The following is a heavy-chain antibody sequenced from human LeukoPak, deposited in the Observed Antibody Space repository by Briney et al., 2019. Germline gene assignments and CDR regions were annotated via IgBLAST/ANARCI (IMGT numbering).Heavy chain of an antibody. CDR2: IKEDGSEK. V-gene: IGHV3-7*05. Sequence: GGSLRLSCVASGFSFSTSWMSWVRQAPGKGPEWVANIKEDGSEKSYVDSVKGRFTISRDNAKNSLYLEMDSLRVEDTAVYYCARVGVSRAAFDAWGQGTMVTVSS. CDR1: GFSFSTSW. J-gene: IGHJ3*01. CDR3: ARVGVSRAAFDA.